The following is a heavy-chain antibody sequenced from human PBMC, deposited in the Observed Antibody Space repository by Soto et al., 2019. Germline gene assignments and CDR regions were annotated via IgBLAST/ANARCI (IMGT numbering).Heavy chain of an antibody. D-gene: IGHD2-2*01. Sequence: EVQVVESGGGLVKPGGSLRLSCAASGFTFSSYSMNWVRQAPGKGLEWVSSISSSSSYIYYADSVKGRFTISRDNAKNSLYLKMNSLRAEDTAVYYCARVGGGYQLLHAFDIWGQGTMVTVSS. V-gene: IGHV3-21*01. CDR3: ARVGGGYQLLHAFDI. CDR1: GFTFSSYS. J-gene: IGHJ3*02. CDR2: ISSSSSYI.